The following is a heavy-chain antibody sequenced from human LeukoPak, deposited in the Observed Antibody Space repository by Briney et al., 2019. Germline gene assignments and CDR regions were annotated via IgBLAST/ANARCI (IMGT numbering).Heavy chain of an antibody. J-gene: IGHJ4*02. CDR1: GFTFSSYA. D-gene: IGHD5-12*01. CDR3: ARDGLPIGPQWY. CDR2: IKLDGSEK. V-gene: IGHV3-7*01. Sequence: QPGGSLRLSCAASGFTFSSYAMSWVRQAPGKGLEWVANIKLDGSEKYYVDSVKGRFTISRDNAKNSLYLQMNSLRAEDTAVYYCARDGLPIGPQWYWGQGTLVTVSS.